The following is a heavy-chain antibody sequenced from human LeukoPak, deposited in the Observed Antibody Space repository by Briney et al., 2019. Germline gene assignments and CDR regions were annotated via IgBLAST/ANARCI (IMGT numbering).Heavy chain of an antibody. D-gene: IGHD6-25*01. CDR2: IYHSGST. V-gene: IGHV4-30-2*01. Sequence: SETLSLTCAVSGGSISSGGYSWSWIRQPPGTGLEWIGYIYHSGSTYYNPSLKSRVTISVDRSKNQFSLKLSSVTAADTAVYYCARDEPSGWFDPWGQGTLVTVSS. CDR3: ARDEPSGWFDP. CDR1: GGSISSGGYS. J-gene: IGHJ5*02.